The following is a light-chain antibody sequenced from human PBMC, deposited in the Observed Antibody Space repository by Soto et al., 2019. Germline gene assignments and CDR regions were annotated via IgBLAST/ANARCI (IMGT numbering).Light chain of an antibody. CDR3: QAWDSRGV. Sequence: SYELTQPPSVSVSPGQTASITCSGDKLGDKYACWYQQKPGQSPVLVIYQDSKRPSGIPERFSGSNSGNTATLTISGTQAMDEADYYCQAWDSRGVFGGVTKLTVL. CDR2: QDS. CDR1: KLGDKY. V-gene: IGLV3-1*01. J-gene: IGLJ2*01.